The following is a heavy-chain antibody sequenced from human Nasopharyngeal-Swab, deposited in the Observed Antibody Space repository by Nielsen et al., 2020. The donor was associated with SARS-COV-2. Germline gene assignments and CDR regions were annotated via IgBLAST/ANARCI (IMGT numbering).Heavy chain of an antibody. D-gene: IGHD2-15*01. CDR2: IRSKANSYAT. J-gene: IGHJ6*04. CDR3: TRWGGYSTLDV. CDR1: GFTFSGSA. Sequence: GESLNISCAASGFTFSGSAMHWVRQASGKGLEWVGRIRSKANSYATAYAASVKGRFTISRDDSKNTAYLQMNSLKTEDTAVYYCTRWGGYSTLDVWGKGTAVTVSS. V-gene: IGHV3-73*01.